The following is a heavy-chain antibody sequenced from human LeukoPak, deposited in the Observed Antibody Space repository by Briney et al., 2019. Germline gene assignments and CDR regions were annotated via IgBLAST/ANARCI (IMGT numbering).Heavy chain of an antibody. CDR1: GFRFDDYG. V-gene: IGHV3-20*04. J-gene: IGHJ4*02. Sequence: GGSLRLSCAASGFRFDDYGMSWVRHAPGKGLEWVSGINWNGGSTSYADSVKGRFTISRDNAKNYVYLQMISLRADDTAFYYCARDLWGSSSSELASFDYWGQGTLVTVSS. CDR2: INWNGGST. CDR3: ARDLWGSSSSELASFDY. D-gene: IGHD6-6*01.